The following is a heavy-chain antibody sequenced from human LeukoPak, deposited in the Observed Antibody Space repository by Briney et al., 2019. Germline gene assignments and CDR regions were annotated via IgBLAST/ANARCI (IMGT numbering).Heavy chain of an antibody. J-gene: IGHJ6*03. V-gene: IGHV4-38-2*02. CDR3: ARDRKYYYHMDV. D-gene: IGHD1-14*01. CDR1: NYSISTDYY. CDR2: MYHSGST. Sequence: SETLSLTCTVSNYSISTDYYWGWIRQPPGKGLEWIGTMYHSGSTYYNPSLKSRVTISVDTSKNQFSLKLSSLTAADTAVYYCARDRKYYYHMDVWGKGTTVTVSS.